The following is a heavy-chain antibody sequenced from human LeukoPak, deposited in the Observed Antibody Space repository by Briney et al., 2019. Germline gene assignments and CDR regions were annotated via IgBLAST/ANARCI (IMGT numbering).Heavy chain of an antibody. D-gene: IGHD2-2*01. CDR3: AKDLYCSSTSCSEAS. J-gene: IGHJ5*02. CDR1: GFTFSSYG. CDR2: IRYDGNNK. Sequence: GGSLRLSCAASGFTFSSYGMHWVRQAPGKGLEWVAFIRYDGNNKYYADSVKGRFTISRDNSKNTLYLQMNSLRAEDTAVYYCAKDLYCSSTSCSEASWGQGTLVTVSS. V-gene: IGHV3-30*02.